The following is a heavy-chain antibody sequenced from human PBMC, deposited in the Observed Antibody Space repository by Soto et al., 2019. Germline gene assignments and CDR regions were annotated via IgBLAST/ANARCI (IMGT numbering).Heavy chain of an antibody. CDR1: GGSTSSADDC. J-gene: IGHJ4*02. CDR2: NYDSGNT. CDR3: AIGPSGDKVDD. V-gene: IGHV4-30-4*01. Sequence: QVQLQESGPGLVEPSQTLSLTCTVSGGSTSSADDCWSRIRQSPGKGLEWIGHNYDSGNTYSNPSLQSRVTMSADTSKNQFSLKLSSVTAADTAVYYCAIGPSGDKVDDWGQGTLVTVSS. D-gene: IGHD1-26*01.